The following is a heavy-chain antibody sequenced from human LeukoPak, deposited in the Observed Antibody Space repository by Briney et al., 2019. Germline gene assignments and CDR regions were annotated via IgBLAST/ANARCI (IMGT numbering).Heavy chain of an antibody. CDR1: GFTFSSYA. J-gene: IGHJ6*02. Sequence: PGGSLRLSCAASGFTFSSYAMSWVRQAPGKGLEWVSVISGSGGSTYYADSVKGRFTISRDNSKNTLYLQMNSLRAEDTAVYYCAKLPVVVTHYYYGMDVWGQGTTVTVSS. D-gene: IGHD2-21*02. CDR2: ISGSGGST. CDR3: AKLPVVVTHYYYGMDV. V-gene: IGHV3-23*01.